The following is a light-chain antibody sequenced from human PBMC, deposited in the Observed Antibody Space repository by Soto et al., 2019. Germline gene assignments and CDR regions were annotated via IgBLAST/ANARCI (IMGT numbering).Light chain of an antibody. Sequence: EIVLTQSPGTLSLSPGERATLSCRASQSVSSSYLAWYQQKPGQAPSLLIYDASSRATGIPDRFSGSGSGTHFTLTISRLEPEDFAVDYCQQYGNSPITFGQGTRLEIK. CDR1: QSVSSSY. V-gene: IGKV3-20*01. CDR3: QQYGNSPIT. CDR2: DAS. J-gene: IGKJ5*01.